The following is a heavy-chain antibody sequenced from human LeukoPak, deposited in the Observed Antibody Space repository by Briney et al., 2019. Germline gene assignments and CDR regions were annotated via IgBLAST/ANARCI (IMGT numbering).Heavy chain of an antibody. CDR3: ARFHTSGYYRHFDF. Sequence: SETLSLTCAVYGGSFSGYYWSWIRQHPGKGLEWIAYIYYSGSTYYNPSLKSRVTISVDTSKNQFSLKLSSVTAADTAVYYCARFHTSGYYRHFDFWGQGTLVTVSS. J-gene: IGHJ4*02. V-gene: IGHV4-31*11. CDR2: IYYSGST. D-gene: IGHD3-22*01. CDR1: GGSFSGYY.